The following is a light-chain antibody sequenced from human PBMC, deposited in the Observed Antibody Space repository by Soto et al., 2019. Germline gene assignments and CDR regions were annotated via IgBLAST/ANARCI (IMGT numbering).Light chain of an antibody. CDR3: QQSYMDPIT. Sequence: DIQMNQSPSSLSASVGNRVTITCRASQSISTYLNWYQKKPGKVPNLLIYDASRLQSGVPSRFSGSGGGTDFTLSISSVQPEDFATYFCQQSYMDPITFGQGIRPEI. CDR1: QSISTY. CDR2: DAS. J-gene: IGKJ5*01. V-gene: IGKV1-39*01.